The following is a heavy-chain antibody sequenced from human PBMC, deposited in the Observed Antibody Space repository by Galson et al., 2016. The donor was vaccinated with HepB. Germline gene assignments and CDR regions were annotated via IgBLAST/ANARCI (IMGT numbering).Heavy chain of an antibody. J-gene: IGHJ4*02. CDR1: GFSFARYW. CDR2: MNGDGSRK. Sequence: SLRLSCAASGFSFARYWMTWVRQAPGKGLEWVANMNGDGSRKNYVGSVKGRFTISRDNNSNTLYLQMNDLRADDSALYYCVRVQYSNEGFYDWGQGALVTVSS. V-gene: IGHV3-7*01. D-gene: IGHD5-18*01. CDR3: VRVQYSNEGFYD.